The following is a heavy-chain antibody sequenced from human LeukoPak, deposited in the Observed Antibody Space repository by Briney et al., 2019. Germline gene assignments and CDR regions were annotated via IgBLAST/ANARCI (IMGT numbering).Heavy chain of an antibody. D-gene: IGHD6-6*01. CDR2: ISSSSSYT. J-gene: IGHJ6*02. V-gene: IGHV3-21*05. CDR3: ARVAMSIAAQYGYGMDV. Sequence: PGGSLRLSCEASGFTFSSYLMNWVRQAPGKGLEWVSYISSSSSYTNYADSVKGRFTISRDNAKNSLYLQMNSLRAEDTAVYYCARVAMSIAAQYGYGMDVWGQGTTVTVSS. CDR1: GFTFSSYL.